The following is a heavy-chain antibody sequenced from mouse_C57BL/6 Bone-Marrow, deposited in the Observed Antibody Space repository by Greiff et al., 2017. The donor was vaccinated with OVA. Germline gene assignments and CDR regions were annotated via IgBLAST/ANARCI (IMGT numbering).Heavy chain of an antibody. CDR1: GFTFSDYG. CDR2: ISSGSSTI. CDR3: ARPRWLLPLDY. J-gene: IGHJ2*01. Sequence: EVKVVESGGGLVKPGGSLKLSCAASGFTFSDYGMHCVRQAPEKGLEWVAYISSGSSTIYYADTVKGRFTISRDNAKNTLFLQMTSLRSEDTAMYYCARPRWLLPLDYWGQGTTLTVSS. D-gene: IGHD2-3*01. V-gene: IGHV5-17*01.